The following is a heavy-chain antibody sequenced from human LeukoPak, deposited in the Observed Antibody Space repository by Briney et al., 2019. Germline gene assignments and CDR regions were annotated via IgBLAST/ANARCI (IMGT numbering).Heavy chain of an antibody. Sequence: GGTLRLSCAASGFTFSTYGIHWVRQAPGKGLEGVAVISYDGSNKYYADSVKGRFTISRDNSKNTLYLQMNSLRAEDTAVYYCARESYDSSGYLGGLGYFDYWGQGTLVPVSS. D-gene: IGHD3-22*01. J-gene: IGHJ4*02. CDR3: ARESYDSSGYLGGLGYFDY. CDR2: ISYDGSNK. CDR1: GFTFSTYG. V-gene: IGHV3-30*19.